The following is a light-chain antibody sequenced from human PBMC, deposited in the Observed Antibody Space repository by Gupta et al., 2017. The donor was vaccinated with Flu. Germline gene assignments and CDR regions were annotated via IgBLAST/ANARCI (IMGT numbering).Light chain of an antibody. Sequence: KGTSSWAGSSAKIGKKYGSWYKHFQGTVPKLLIDEDNKRPSGMPDRFSASKSGTSATLGIAGLQTGDEADYFCGSWDNGLTVFVFGTGNMVTV. CDR1: SAKIGKKY. V-gene: IGLV1-51*01. CDR2: EDN. CDR3: GSWDNGLTVFV. J-gene: IGLJ1*01.